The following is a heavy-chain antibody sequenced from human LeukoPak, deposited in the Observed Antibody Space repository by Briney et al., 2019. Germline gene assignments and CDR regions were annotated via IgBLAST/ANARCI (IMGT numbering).Heavy chain of an antibody. CDR3: ARAHSSSWPFDP. D-gene: IGHD6-13*01. CDR1: GYTFTSYY. Sequence: GASVKVSCKASGYTFTSYYMHWVRQAPGQGLEWMGIINPSGGSTSYAQKFQGRVTTTRDTSTSTAYMELSSLRSEDTAVYYCARAHSSSWPFDPWGQGTLVTVSS. J-gene: IGHJ5*02. CDR2: INPSGGST. V-gene: IGHV1-46*01.